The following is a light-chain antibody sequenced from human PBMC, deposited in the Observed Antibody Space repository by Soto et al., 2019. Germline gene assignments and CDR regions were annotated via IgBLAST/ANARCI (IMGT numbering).Light chain of an antibody. J-gene: IGKJ2*01. V-gene: IGKV1-5*01. CDR1: QSISYW. CDR2: DAS. CDR3: QHYRSFPHT. Sequence: DIQMTQSPSTLSASVGDRVTITCRASQSISYWLAWYQQKPGKAPKLLIYDASKLQSGVPSRFSGSGSGTEFTLTISSLQPDDFAAYYCQHYRSFPHTFGQGAKLEI.